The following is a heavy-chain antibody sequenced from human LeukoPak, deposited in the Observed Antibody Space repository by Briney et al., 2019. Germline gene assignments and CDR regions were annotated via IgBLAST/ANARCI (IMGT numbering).Heavy chain of an antibody. V-gene: IGHV3-53*01. CDR1: GFTVSSNY. CDR2: IYSGGST. D-gene: IGHD3-3*01. Sequence: GGSLRLSCAVSGFTVSSNYMSWVRQAPGKGLEGVSVIYSGGSTYYADSVKGRFTISRDNSTNTLYPQMNSLRAEDTAVYYCATHVLRFLEWFYFDYWGQGTLVTVSS. CDR3: ATHVLRFLEWFYFDY. J-gene: IGHJ4*02.